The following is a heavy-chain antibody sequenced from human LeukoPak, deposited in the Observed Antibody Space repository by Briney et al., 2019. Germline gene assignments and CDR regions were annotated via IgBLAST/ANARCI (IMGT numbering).Heavy chain of an antibody. J-gene: IGHJ6*03. Sequence: ASVNVSCKSSGYTFTSYGITWVRQAPGQGLEWMGWISAFNGNTQYAQKLQGRVTMTTDTSTRTAYRALRSLRSDDTAVYYCARDGFYGNGWYYYYYMDVWGKGTTVTISS. D-gene: IGHD3-3*01. V-gene: IGHV1-18*01. CDR3: ARDGFYGNGWYYYYYMDV. CDR1: GYTFTSYG. CDR2: ISAFNGNT.